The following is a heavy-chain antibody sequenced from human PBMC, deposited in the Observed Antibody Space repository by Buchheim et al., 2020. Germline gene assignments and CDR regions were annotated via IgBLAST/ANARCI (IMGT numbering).Heavy chain of an antibody. Sequence: QVQLQESGPGLVKPSQTLSLTCTVSGDSIDSGGYYWSWIRQHSGKGLEWIGYIYYSGSTCYNPSLKSRLTISVDTSKNQFSLKLNSVTAADTAVYYCARVQYCSGGSCSYYFDYWGQGTL. CDR3: ARVQYCSGGSCSYYFDY. CDR1: GDSIDSGGYY. J-gene: IGHJ4*02. V-gene: IGHV4-31*03. CDR2: IYYSGST. D-gene: IGHD2-15*01.